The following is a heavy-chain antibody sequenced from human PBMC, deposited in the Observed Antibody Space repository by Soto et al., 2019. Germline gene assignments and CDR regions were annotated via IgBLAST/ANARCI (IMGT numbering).Heavy chain of an antibody. J-gene: IGHJ3*02. D-gene: IGHD1-26*01. V-gene: IGHV3-48*04. CDR3: ARWETHRHDAFDI. CDR1: GFTFSSYS. CDR2: ISSSSSTI. Sequence: GGSLRLSCAASGFTFSSYSMNWVRQAPGKGLEWVSSISSSSSTIYYADSVKGRFTISRDNAKNSLYLQMNSLRAEDTAVYYCARWETHRHDAFDIWGQGTMVTVSS.